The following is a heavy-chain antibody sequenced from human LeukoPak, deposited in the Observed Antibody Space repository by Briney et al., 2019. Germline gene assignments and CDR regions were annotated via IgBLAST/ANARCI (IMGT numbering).Heavy chain of an antibody. CDR2: IYTSGST. CDR1: GGSISSYY. Sequence: PSETLSLTCTVSGGSISSYYWSWIRQPAGKGLEWIGRIYTSGSTNYNPSLKSRVTMSVDTSKNQFSLKLSSVTAADTAVYYCARDGYYDSSGYYYGWYFDLWGRGTLVTVSS. V-gene: IGHV4-4*07. D-gene: IGHD3-22*01. J-gene: IGHJ2*01. CDR3: ARDGYYDSSGYYYGWYFDL.